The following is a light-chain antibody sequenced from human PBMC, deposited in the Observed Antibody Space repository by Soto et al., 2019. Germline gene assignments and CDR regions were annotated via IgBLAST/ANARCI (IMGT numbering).Light chain of an antibody. V-gene: IGKV3-15*01. J-gene: IGKJ1*01. CDR2: GAS. CDR1: QSVSNN. CDR3: QQYNNWWT. Sequence: EIVMTQSPATLSVSPGERATLSCRASQSVSNNLAWYQKNPGQAPRLLIYGASTRATGIPARFSGGGSGTEFTLTISSLQSEDFAVYYCQQYNNWWTFGQGTRVAIK.